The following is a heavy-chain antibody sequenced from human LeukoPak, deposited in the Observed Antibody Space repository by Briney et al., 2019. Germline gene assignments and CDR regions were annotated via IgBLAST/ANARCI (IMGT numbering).Heavy chain of an antibody. J-gene: IGHJ4*02. CDR3: ARGSFDSSGYYYF. D-gene: IGHD3-22*01. CDR2: INQSGST. CDR1: GVSFSGYY. V-gene: IGHV4-34*01. Sequence: KTSETLSLTCAVYGVSFSGYYWSWIRQPPGKGLEWIGEINQSGSTNYNPSLNNRVTISVDTSKNQISLKLSSMTAADTAVYFCARGSFDSSGYYYFWGQGTLVTVSS.